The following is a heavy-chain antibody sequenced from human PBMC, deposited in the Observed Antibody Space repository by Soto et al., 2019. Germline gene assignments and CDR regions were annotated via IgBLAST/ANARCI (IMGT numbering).Heavy chain of an antibody. CDR3: ARGSSFDSTFAFEY. CDR2: IYYTGGSP. V-gene: IGHV4-59*01. Sequence: SETLSLTCTVSGGSMTNYYWNWIRQPPGKGLEWIGYIYYTGGSPDYNPSLKSRVSISVDTSKNQFSLKLSSVTAADTAVYHCARGSSFDSTFAFEYWGQGALVTVSS. CDR1: GGSMTNYY. D-gene: IGHD3-22*01. J-gene: IGHJ4*02.